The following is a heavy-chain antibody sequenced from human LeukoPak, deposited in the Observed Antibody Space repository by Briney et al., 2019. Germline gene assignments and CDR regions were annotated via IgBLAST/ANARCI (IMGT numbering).Heavy chain of an antibody. D-gene: IGHD2-2*02. CDR3: GRYGIRGCNNNCYTSYFYYGMDV. V-gene: IGHV5-51*01. J-gene: IGHJ6*02. CDR1: GYSSVDYW. CDR2: IFPHDSDI. Sequence: GESLQISCKGSGYSSVDYWIGWVRQMPGKGPEWMGIIFPHDSDIKYNPSFQGQVTISVDKSISTAYVQWSSLEASDTAIYYCGRYGIRGCNNNCYTSYFYYGMDVWGQGTTVTVSS.